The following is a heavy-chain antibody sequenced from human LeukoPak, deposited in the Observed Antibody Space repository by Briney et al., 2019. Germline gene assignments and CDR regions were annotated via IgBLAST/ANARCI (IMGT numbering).Heavy chain of an antibody. CDR2: ISADGVST. CDR3: AKGTGY. Sequence: GGSLRLSCAASGFTFDDYAMHWVRQAPGKGLEWVSLISADGVSTYYADSVRGRFTISRDNRKKSLYLQMNSLRSEDTALYYCAKGTGYWGQGSQVTVSS. V-gene: IGHV3-43*02. J-gene: IGHJ4*02. CDR1: GFTFDDYA.